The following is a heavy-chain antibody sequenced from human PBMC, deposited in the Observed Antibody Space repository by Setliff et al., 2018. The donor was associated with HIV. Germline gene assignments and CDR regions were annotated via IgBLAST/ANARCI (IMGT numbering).Heavy chain of an antibody. CDR1: GYTFTSYY. Sequence: ASVKVSCKASGYTFTSYYIHWVRQAPGQGLEWMGRINPSGGSTSYSQKIQGRVTITRDTSAGTAYMELSSLRSEDTAVYYCARDRRPAGINYGYGYLDDWGQGTLVTVS. V-gene: IGHV1-46*01. CDR3: ARDRRPAGINYGYGYLDD. D-gene: IGHD2-2*02. J-gene: IGHJ4*02. CDR2: INPSGGST.